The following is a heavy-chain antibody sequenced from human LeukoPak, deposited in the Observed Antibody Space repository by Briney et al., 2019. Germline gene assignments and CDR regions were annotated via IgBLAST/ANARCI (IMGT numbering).Heavy chain of an antibody. CDR3: AKLHLYSSSWYPNLAIDY. D-gene: IGHD6-13*01. V-gene: IGHV3-48*03. CDR1: GFTFSSYE. CDR2: ISSSGSTI. Sequence: PGGSLRLSCAASGFTFSSYEMTWVRQAPGKGLEWVSYISSSGSTIYYADSVKGRFTISRDNAKNSLYLQMNSLRAEDTAVYYCAKLHLYSSSWYPNLAIDYWGQGTLVTVSS. J-gene: IGHJ4*02.